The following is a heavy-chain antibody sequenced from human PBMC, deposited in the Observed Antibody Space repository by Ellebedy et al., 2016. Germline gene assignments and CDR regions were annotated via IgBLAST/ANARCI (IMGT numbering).Heavy chain of an antibody. V-gene: IGHV4-61*01. J-gene: IGHJ6*03. D-gene: IGHD6-19*01. CDR3: ASTVATRGDYYYYYMDV. CDR1: GGSVSSGSYY. Sequence: GSLRLSXTVSGGSVSSGSYYWSWIRQPPGKGLEWIGYIYYSGSTNYNPSLKSRVTISVDTSKNQFSLKLSSVTAADTAVYYCASTVATRGDYYYYYMDVWGKGTTVTVSS. CDR2: IYYSGST.